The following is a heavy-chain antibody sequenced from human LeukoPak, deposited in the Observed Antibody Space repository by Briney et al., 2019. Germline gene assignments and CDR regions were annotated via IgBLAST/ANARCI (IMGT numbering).Heavy chain of an antibody. D-gene: IGHD4/OR15-4a*01. CDR2: ISYDGSNK. CDR1: GFTFSSYA. V-gene: IGHV3-30*04. Sequence: QAGGSLRLSCAASGFTFSSYAMHWVRQAPGKGLEWVAVISYDGSNKYYADSVKGRFTISRDNSENTLYLQMNSLRAEDTAVYYCARRAGAYSHPYDYWGQGTLVTVSS. CDR3: ARRAGAYSHPYDY. J-gene: IGHJ4*02.